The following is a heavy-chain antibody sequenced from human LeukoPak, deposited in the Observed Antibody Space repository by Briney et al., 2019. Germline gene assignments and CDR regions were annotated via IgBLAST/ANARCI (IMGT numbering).Heavy chain of an antibody. D-gene: IGHD3-22*01. J-gene: IGHJ4*02. V-gene: IGHV3-33*01. Sequence: GGSLRLSCEAAGFTFSSNGMHWVRQAPGKGLEWVAHVWYDGGNRYYADSVKGRFTISRDNSKSTLYLQMDSLRAEDTAMYYCARGTWSSGSFYYFDHWGQGTLVTVSS. CDR2: VWYDGGNR. CDR3: ARGTWSSGSFYYFDH. CDR1: GFTFSSNG.